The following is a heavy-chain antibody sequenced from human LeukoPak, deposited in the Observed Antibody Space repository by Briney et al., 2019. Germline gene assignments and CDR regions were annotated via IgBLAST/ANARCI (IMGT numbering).Heavy chain of an antibody. CDR1: GYTFTSYY. D-gene: IGHD1-26*01. J-gene: IGHJ5*02. V-gene: IGHV1-46*01. CDR2: INPRGGST. Sequence: ASVKVSCKASGYTFTSYYMHWVRQAPGQGLEWMGIINPRGGSTSYAQKFQGRVTMTRDTSTSTVYMELSSLRSEDTAVYYCARGGVGATTYVRFDPWGQGTLVTVSS. CDR3: ARGGVGATTYVRFDP.